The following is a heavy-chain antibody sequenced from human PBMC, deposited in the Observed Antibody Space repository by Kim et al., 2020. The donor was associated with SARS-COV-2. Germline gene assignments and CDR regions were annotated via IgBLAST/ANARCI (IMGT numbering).Heavy chain of an antibody. CDR2: GRT. Sequence: GRTNYNPSLTSRCTISVDTSKNQFSLNLSSVTAADTAVYYCARTGGRTDPCGQGTLVTVSS. D-gene: IGHD3-10*01. J-gene: IGHJ5*02. V-gene: IGHV4-59*01. CDR3: ARTGGRTDP.